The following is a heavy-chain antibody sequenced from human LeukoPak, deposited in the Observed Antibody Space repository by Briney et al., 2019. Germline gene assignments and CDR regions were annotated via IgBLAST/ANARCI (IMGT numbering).Heavy chain of an antibody. V-gene: IGHV3-48*01. CDR2: IDISSSST. Sequence: GGSLRLSCAASGFTFSNAWMNWVRQAPGKGLEWISYIDISSSSTYYADSVKGRFTISRDNVKNSLYLQMSSLRAEDTALYYCARGPPLFDPWGQGTLVTVSS. CDR1: GFTFSNAW. J-gene: IGHJ5*02. CDR3: ARGPPLFDP.